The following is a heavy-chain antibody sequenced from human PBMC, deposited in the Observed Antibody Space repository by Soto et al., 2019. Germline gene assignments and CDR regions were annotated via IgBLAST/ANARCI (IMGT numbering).Heavy chain of an antibody. J-gene: IGHJ4*02. V-gene: IGHV2-5*01. CDR3: TQIYGSGSWGWYFHS. CDR1: GFSLTTTGVG. CDR2: IFWNDDE. Sequence: QITLKESGPSLVKLTETLTLTCTFSGFSLTTTGVGVGWVRQPPGKALEWLTVIFWNDDERYSPSLKTRVTVAKDTSKNQVVVTMTNMGPVDTATYYCTQIYGSGSWGWYFHSWGQGNPVTVSS. D-gene: IGHD1-26*01.